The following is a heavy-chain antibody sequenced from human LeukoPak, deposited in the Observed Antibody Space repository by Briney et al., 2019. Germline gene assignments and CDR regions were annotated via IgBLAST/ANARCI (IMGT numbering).Heavy chain of an antibody. CDR1: GASISSSDYY. CDR2: IYYSGST. Sequence: TPSETLSLTCAVSGASISSSDYYWGWIRQPPGKGLEWIGNIYYSGSTYYNPSLKSRVTISLDTSKNQLSLKLSSVTAVDTAVYYCARYDILTGLQGGFFDYWGQGTLVTVSS. CDR3: ARYDILTGLQGGFFDY. V-gene: IGHV4-39*07. D-gene: IGHD3-9*01. J-gene: IGHJ4*02.